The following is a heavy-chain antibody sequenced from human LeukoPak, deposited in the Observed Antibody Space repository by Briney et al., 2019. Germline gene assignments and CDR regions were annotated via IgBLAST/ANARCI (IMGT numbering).Heavy chain of an antibody. CDR1: GGSISSYY. CDR3: ARHLYYGSGSHEY. J-gene: IGHJ4*02. CDR2: IYYSGST. V-gene: IGHV4-59*08. Sequence: SETLSLTCAVSGGSISSYYWSWIRQPPGKGLEWIGYIYYSGSTNYNPSLKSRVTISVDTSKNQFSLKLSSVTAADTAVYYCARHLYYGSGSHEYWGQGTLVTVSS. D-gene: IGHD3-10*01.